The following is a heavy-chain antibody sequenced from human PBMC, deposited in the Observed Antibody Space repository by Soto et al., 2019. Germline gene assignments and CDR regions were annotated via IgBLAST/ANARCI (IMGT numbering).Heavy chain of an antibody. V-gene: IGHV1-69*13. CDR1: GGTLSSYV. D-gene: IGHD2-15*01. J-gene: IGHJ1*01. Sequence: ASVKVSCKASGGTLSSYVISWVRQAPGQGLEWMGGIIPIFGTTTYGEKFQGRVTITADESTSTAYMELSSLKSEDTAVYYCARDPRQHCSGENCYYSWGQGTLVTVSS. CDR3: ARDPRQHCSGENCYYS. CDR2: IIPIFGTT.